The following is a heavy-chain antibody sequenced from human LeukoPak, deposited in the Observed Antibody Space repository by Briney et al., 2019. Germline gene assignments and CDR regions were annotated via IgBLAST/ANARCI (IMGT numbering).Heavy chain of an antibody. CDR2: IHLDGRTT. J-gene: IGHJ4*02. CDR3: ARGGSPSDY. V-gene: IGHV3-74*01. Sequence: GGSLKLSGAASEFTFSSYGRHWFGQPPGKGLVWVSRIHLDGRTTNYADSVKGRFTISRDNAKNTLYLEMNSLRAEDTAVYYCARGGSPSDYWGQGTLVTVS. CDR1: EFTFSSYG. D-gene: IGHD3-16*01.